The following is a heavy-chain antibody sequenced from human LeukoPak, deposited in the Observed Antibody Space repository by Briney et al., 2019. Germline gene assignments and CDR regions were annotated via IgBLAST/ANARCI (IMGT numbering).Heavy chain of an antibody. V-gene: IGHV1-46*01. D-gene: IGHD1-26*01. J-gene: IGHJ5*02. CDR3: ARDNSVGDNAWWFDP. CDR1: GYTFTSYY. CDR2: INPTGGST. Sequence: ASVKVSCKASGYTFTSYYMHWVRQAPGQGLEWMGLINPTGGSTGYAQKFQGRVTMTRDMSTSTDYMELRSLRSEDTAMYYCARDNSVGDNAWWFDPWGQGTLVTVSS.